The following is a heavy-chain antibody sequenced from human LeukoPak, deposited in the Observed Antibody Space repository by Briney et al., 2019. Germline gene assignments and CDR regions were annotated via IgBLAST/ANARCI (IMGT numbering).Heavy chain of an antibody. CDR3: ARTSGDYGGKSNWFDP. CDR2: IYPGDSDT. Sequence: GESLKISCKGSGYSFTSYWIGWVRQMPGKGLEWMGIIYPGDSDTRYSPSFQGQVTISADKSISTAYLQWSSLKASDTAMYYCARTSGDYGGKSNWFDPWGQGTLVTVSS. V-gene: IGHV5-51*01. CDR1: GYSFTSYW. D-gene: IGHD4-23*01. J-gene: IGHJ5*02.